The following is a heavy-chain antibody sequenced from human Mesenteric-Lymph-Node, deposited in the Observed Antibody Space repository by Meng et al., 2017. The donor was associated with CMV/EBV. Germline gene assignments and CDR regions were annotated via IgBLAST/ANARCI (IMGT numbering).Heavy chain of an antibody. CDR1: GFTFGSSA. V-gene: IGHV3-30-3*01. Sequence: GESLKISCEASGFTFGSSAMSWVRQAPGKGLEWVAVISYDGSSKYYADSVKGRFTISRDNSKNTLYLQMNSLRADDTAVFYCARDYVAAAIHYFQHWGQGTLVTVSS. J-gene: IGHJ1*01. CDR2: ISYDGSSK. D-gene: IGHD2-2*02. CDR3: ARDYVAAAIHYFQH.